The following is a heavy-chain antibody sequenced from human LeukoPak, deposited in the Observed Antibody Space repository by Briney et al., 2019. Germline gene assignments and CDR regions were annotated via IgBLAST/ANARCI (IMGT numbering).Heavy chain of an antibody. D-gene: IGHD6-13*01. V-gene: IGHV4-34*01. CDR3: AKGGSSWVFDY. CDR1: GGSFSGYY. Sequence: PSETPSLTCAVYGGSFSGYYWTWIRQPPGKGLEWIGEITHSGRTNYKSSLKGRVTMSVDTSNNQFSLKLSSVTAADTAVYYCAKGGSSWVFDYWGQGTLVTVSS. CDR2: ITHSGRT. J-gene: IGHJ4*02.